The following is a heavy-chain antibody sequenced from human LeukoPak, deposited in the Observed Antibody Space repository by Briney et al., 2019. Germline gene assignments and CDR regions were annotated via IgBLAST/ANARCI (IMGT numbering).Heavy chain of an antibody. CDR3: AAPYIGSSWYFVAFDI. Sequence: SETLSLTCTVSGGSISSSSYYWGWIRQPPGKGLEWIGSIYYSGSTYYNPSLKSRVTISVDTSKNQFSLKPSSVTAADTAVCYCAAPYIGSSWYFVAFDIWGQGTMVTVSS. J-gene: IGHJ3*02. D-gene: IGHD6-13*01. CDR2: IYYSGST. CDR1: GGSISSSSYY. V-gene: IGHV4-39*01.